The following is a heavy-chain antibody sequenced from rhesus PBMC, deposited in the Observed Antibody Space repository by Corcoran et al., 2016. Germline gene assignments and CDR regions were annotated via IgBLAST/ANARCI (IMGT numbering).Heavy chain of an antibody. Sequence: QLQLQESGPGLVKPSETLSVTCAVSGGSISSSYWSWIRQAPGKGLEWIGYIYGSGSSTNYNPPLKSRVTLSVDTSKNQLSLKLSSVTTADTAVYYCARVSVRLAFDFWGQGLRVTVSS. J-gene: IGHJ3*01. CDR1: GGSISSSY. D-gene: IGHD2-39*01. V-gene: IGHV4-169*01. CDR3: ARVSVRLAFDF. CDR2: IYGSGSST.